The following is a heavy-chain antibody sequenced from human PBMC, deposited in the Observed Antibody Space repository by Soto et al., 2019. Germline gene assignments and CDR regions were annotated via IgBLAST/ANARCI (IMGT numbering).Heavy chain of an antibody. D-gene: IGHD4-17*01. CDR2: IYWNDDK. Sequence: ESGPTLVNPTQTLTLTCTFSGFSLSTSGVGVGWIRQPPGKALEWLALIYWNDDKRYSPSLKSRLTITKDTSKNQVVLTMTNMDPVDTATYYCARIMTTVTTRYFDLWGRGTLVTVSS. CDR1: GFSLSTSGVG. V-gene: IGHV2-5*01. CDR3: ARIMTTVTTRYFDL. J-gene: IGHJ2*01.